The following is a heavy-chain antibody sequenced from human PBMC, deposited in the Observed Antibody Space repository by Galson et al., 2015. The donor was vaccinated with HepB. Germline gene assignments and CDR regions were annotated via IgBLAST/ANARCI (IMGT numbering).Heavy chain of an antibody. V-gene: IGHV3-73*01. J-gene: IGHJ6*02. CDR2: IRSKADNYAT. CDR1: GFTFSGSA. D-gene: IGHD6-13*01. CDR3: TSGAAGTNSYYGMDV. Sequence: SLRLSCAASGFTFSGSAVHWVRQASGKGLEWVGRIRSKADNYATGYAASVKGRFSISRDDSKNTAYLQMNSLKTEDTAVYYCTSGAAGTNSYYGMDVWGQGTTVTVSS.